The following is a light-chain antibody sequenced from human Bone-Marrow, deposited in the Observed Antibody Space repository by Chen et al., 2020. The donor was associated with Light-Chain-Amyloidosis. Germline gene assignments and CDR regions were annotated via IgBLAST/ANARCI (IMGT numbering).Light chain of an antibody. CDR3: QSADRSGTYEVI. J-gene: IGLJ2*01. CDR2: RDT. Sequence: SDELTQPPSVSVSPGQTARITCSGDDLPTKYAYWYQQKPGQAPVLVIHRDTEMPSGISERFSVSTSGTAATLTISGVQAEDEADYHCQSADRSGTYEVIFGGGTKLTVL. V-gene: IGLV3-25*03. CDR1: DLPTKY.